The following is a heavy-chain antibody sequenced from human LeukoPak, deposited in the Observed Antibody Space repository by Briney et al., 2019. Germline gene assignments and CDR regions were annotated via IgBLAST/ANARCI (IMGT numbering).Heavy chain of an antibody. CDR1: GFSFSDAW. V-gene: IGHV3-15*01. J-gene: IGHJ1*01. Sequence: GGSLRLSCAASGFSFSDAWMTWVRQAPGKGLEWVGRIKSKTDGGTIDYAAPVKGRFTISRDDSKDTLFLQMNSLKTEDTAVYYCTTDLSELDDSGYYAKYFHHWGQGTLVSVSS. D-gene: IGHD3-22*01. CDR3: TTDLSELDDSGYYAKYFHH. CDR2: IKSKTDGGTI.